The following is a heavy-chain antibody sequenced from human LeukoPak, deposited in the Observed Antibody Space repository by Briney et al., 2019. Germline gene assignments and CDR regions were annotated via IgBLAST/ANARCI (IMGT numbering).Heavy chain of an antibody. CDR1: GFTFSDYY. V-gene: IGHV3-11*01. J-gene: IGHJ6*02. CDR2: ISSSGSTI. CDR3: ARDRQIFRGLNRYSGSGEHYYGMDV. Sequence: GGSLRLSCAASGFTFSDYYMSWIRQAPGKGLEWVSYISSSGSTIYYADSVKGRFTISRDNAKNSLYLQMNSLRAEDTAVYYCARDRQIFRGLNRYSGSGEHYYGMDVWGQGTTVTVSS. D-gene: IGHD1-26*01.